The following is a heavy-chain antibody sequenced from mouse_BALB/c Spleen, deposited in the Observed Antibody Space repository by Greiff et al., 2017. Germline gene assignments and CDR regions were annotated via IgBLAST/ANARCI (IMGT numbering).Heavy chain of an antibody. D-gene: IGHD2-14*01. CDR3: ARGKRYDSRSYYYAMDY. Sequence: VQLQQSGAELVRPGTSVKISCKASGYTFTNYWLGWVKQRPGHGLEWIGDIYPGGGYTNYNEKFKGKATLTADTSSSTAYMQLSSLTSEDSAVYFCARGKRYDSRSYYYAMDYWGQGTSVTVSS. J-gene: IGHJ4*01. CDR2: IYPGGGYT. V-gene: IGHV1-63*02. CDR1: GYTFTNYW.